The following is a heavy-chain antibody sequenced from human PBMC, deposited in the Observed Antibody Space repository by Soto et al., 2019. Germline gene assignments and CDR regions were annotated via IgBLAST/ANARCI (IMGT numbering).Heavy chain of an antibody. D-gene: IGHD3-10*01. CDR3: ASYGSGSSYNGYSFDY. CDR2: IHHSGST. Sequence: QVQLQQWGAGLLKPSETLSLTCAVYGGSFSAYYWSWIRQSPGKGLEWIGEIHHSGSTNYKPSLKSRVTISLDTSKNQFSLELRSVTAADTAVYYCASYGSGSSYNGYSFDYWGQGTLVTVSS. V-gene: IGHV4-34*01. CDR1: GGSFSAYY. J-gene: IGHJ4*02.